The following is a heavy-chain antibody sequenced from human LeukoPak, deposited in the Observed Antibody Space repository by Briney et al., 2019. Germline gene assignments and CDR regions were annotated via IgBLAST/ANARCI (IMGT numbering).Heavy chain of an antibody. V-gene: IGHV3-23*01. D-gene: IGHD2-21*02. CDR1: GFTFSSYA. Sequence: PGGSLRLSCAASGFTFSSYAMSWVRQAPGKGLEWVSTISGSGGGTYYADSVKGRFTISRDNSKNMLYLQMNSLRAEDTPVYYCARVTATSDYWGQGTLVTVSS. CDR2: ISGSGGGT. J-gene: IGHJ4*02. CDR3: ARVTATSDY.